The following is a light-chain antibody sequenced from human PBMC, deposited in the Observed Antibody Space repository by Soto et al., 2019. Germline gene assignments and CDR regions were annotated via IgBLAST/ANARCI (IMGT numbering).Light chain of an antibody. V-gene: IGKV3-15*01. Sequence: EIVMTQSQATLSVSPGERATLSCRASQSVSSYLAWYQQKPGLPPRLLIYDASTRATGIPDRFSGSGSGTDFTLTISSLQSADFAVYYCHQYSNWPPLYTFGRGTKLEIK. CDR1: QSVSSY. CDR2: DAS. J-gene: IGKJ2*01. CDR3: HQYSNWPPLYT.